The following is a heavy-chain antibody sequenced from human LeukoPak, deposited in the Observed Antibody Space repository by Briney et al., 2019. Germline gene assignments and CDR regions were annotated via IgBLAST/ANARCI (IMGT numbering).Heavy chain of an antibody. Sequence: GGSLRLSCAASGFTFSSYAMHWVRQAPGKGLEWVAVISYDGSNKYYADSVKGRFTISRDNSKNTLYLQMNSLRAEDTAVYYCARVKEGDPGIAVAVTFDYWGQGTLVTVSS. J-gene: IGHJ4*02. CDR1: GFTFSSYA. CDR2: ISYDGSNK. D-gene: IGHD6-19*01. V-gene: IGHV3-30*01. CDR3: ARVKEGDPGIAVAVTFDY.